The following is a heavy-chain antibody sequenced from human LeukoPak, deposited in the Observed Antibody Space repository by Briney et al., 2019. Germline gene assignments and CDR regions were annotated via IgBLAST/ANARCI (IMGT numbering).Heavy chain of an antibody. D-gene: IGHD5-24*01. Sequence: SETLSLTCTVSGGSISSYYWSWIRQPPGKGLEWIGYIYYSGSTNYNPSLKSRVTISVKTSKNQFSLKLSSVTAADTAVYYCARSSRDGYYLIDYMDVWGKGTTVTVSS. CDR3: ARSSRDGYYLIDYMDV. J-gene: IGHJ6*03. CDR1: GGSISSYY. V-gene: IGHV4-59*01. CDR2: IYYSGST.